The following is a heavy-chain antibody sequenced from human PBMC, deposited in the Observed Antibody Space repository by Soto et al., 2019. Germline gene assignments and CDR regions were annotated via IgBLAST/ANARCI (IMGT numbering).Heavy chain of an antibody. CDR2: IIPILGIA. Sequence: QVQLVQSGAEVKKPGSSVKVSCKASGGTFSSYTISWVRQAPGQGLEWVGRIIPILGIANYAQKFQGRVTITADKSTSTAYMELSSLRSEDTAVYYCARATTGIVGATTFDYWGQGTLVTVSS. D-gene: IGHD1-26*01. J-gene: IGHJ4*02. CDR1: GGTFSSYT. V-gene: IGHV1-69*02. CDR3: ARATTGIVGATTFDY.